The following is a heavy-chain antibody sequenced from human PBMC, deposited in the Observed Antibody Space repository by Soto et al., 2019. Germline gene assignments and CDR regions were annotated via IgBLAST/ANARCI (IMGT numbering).Heavy chain of an antibody. CDR1: GYTFTSYG. CDR3: ARDSPPVDY. CDR2: ISAYNGNT. Sequence: QVQLVQSGAEVKKPGASVKVSCKASGYTFTSYGISWVRQAPGQGLEWMGWISAYNGNTKNAQKLQGRVTMTTDTSTSTASMALRSLRSDDTAVYSCARDSPPVDYWGQGTLVTVSS. V-gene: IGHV1-18*01. J-gene: IGHJ4*02.